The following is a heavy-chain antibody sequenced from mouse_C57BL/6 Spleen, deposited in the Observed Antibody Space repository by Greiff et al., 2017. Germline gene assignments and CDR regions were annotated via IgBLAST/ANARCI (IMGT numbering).Heavy chain of an antibody. V-gene: IGHV5-15*01. D-gene: IGHD1-1*01. CDR1: GFTFSDYG. CDR3: ARGYYGSSYGYFDV. CDR2: ISNLAYSI. Sequence: EVQLVESGGGLVQPGGSLKLSCAASGFTFSDYGMAWVRQAPRKGPEWVAFISNLAYSIYYADTVTGRFTISSENAKNTLYLEMSSLRSEDTAMYYCARGYYGSSYGYFDVWGTGTTVTVSS. J-gene: IGHJ1*03.